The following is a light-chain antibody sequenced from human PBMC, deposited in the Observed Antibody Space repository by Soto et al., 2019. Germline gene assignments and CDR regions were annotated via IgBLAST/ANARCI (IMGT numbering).Light chain of an antibody. CDR1: SSDVGGYNY. J-gene: IGLJ3*02. Sequence: QSALTQPASVSGSPGQSITISCTGTSSDVGGYNYVSWYQQHTGKAPKLMIYEVSNRPSGVSNRFSGSKSGNTASLTISGLQAEDEADYYCSSYTSSSTWVFGGGTKLTVI. CDR2: EVS. CDR3: SSYTSSSTWV. V-gene: IGLV2-14*01.